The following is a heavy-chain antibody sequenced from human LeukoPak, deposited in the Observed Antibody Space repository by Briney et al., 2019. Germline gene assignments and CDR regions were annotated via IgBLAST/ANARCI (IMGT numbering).Heavy chain of an antibody. V-gene: IGHV1-18*01. J-gene: IGHJ6*03. Sequence: GASVKVSCKASGYTFTSYGISWVRQAPGQGLVWMGWISAYNVNTNYAQKFQGRVTMTEDTSTDTAYMELSSLRSEDTAVYYCATARFVPARSYMDVWGKGTTVTVSS. CDR1: GYTFTSYG. CDR2: ISAYNVNT. D-gene: IGHD2-21*01. CDR3: ATARFVPARSYMDV.